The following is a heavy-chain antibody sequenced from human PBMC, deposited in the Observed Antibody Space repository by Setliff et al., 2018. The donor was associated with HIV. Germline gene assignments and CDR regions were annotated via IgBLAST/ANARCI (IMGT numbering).Heavy chain of an antibody. D-gene: IGHD3-22*01. CDR1: GYTFTGYY. Sequence: SCKASGYTFTGYYMHWVRQAPGKGLEWVAFIRYDGSNKYYADSVKGRFTISRDNSKNTLYLQMNSLRAEDTAVYYCAKGSGYYSTDAFDIWGQGTMVTVSS. CDR2: IRYDGSNK. V-gene: IGHV3-30*02. CDR3: AKGSGYYSTDAFDI. J-gene: IGHJ3*02.